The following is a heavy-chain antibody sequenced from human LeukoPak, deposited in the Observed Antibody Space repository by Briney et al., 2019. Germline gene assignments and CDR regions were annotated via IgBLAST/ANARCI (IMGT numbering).Heavy chain of an antibody. Sequence: PSETLSLTCAVSGYSIRSGYYWGWIRQPPGKGLECIGSFYYTGSTYYNPSLKSRVTISADTSKNQFSLKLTSVTAADTAVYYCAKEVLWFGELPGCWFDPWGQGTLVTVSS. CDR1: GYSIRSGYY. V-gene: IGHV4-38-2*02. CDR3: AKEVLWFGELPGCWFDP. J-gene: IGHJ5*02. D-gene: IGHD3-10*01. CDR2: FYYTGST.